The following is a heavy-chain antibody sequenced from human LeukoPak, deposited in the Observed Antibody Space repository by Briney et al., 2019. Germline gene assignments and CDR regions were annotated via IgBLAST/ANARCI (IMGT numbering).Heavy chain of an antibody. D-gene: IGHD1-14*01. CDR2: IKQDGSEK. CDR3: AKPAKTDYTDY. J-gene: IGHJ4*02. Sequence: PGGSLRLSCAASGFTFSSYWMSWVRQAPGKGLEWVANIKQDGSEKYYVDSVKGRFTISRDNAKNTLYLQMSSLRAEDTAVYYCAKPAKTDYTDYWGQGTLVTVSS. V-gene: IGHV3-7*03. CDR1: GFTFSSYW.